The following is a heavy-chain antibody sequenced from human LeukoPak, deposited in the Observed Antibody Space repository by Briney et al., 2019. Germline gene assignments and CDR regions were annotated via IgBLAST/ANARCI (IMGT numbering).Heavy chain of an antibody. Sequence: PSETLSLTCTVSGGSISSGSYYWSWIRQPAGKGLEWIGRIYTSGSTNYNPSLKSRVTISVDTSKNQFSLKLSSVTAADTAVYYCARCGAFPNYYVIWGQGTMVTVSS. V-gene: IGHV4-61*02. CDR3: ARCGAFPNYYVI. J-gene: IGHJ3*02. CDR1: GGSISSGSYY. CDR2: IYTSGST. D-gene: IGHD3-10*02.